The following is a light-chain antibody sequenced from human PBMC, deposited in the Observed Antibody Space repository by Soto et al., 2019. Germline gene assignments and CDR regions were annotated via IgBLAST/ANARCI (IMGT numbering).Light chain of an antibody. Sequence: IVMTQSPATLSVSPGEGATLSCRASQSVHTALAWYQQRPGQTPGLLIYDASTRATGIPDRFSGSGSGTKFTLTISSLQSEDFAIYYCQQYGTWHPITFGGGTKVEI. CDR3: QQYGTWHPIT. CDR2: DAS. V-gene: IGKV3-15*01. J-gene: IGKJ4*01. CDR1: QSVHTA.